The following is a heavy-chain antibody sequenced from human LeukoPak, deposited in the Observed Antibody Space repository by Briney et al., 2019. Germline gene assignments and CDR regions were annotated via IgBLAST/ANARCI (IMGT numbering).Heavy chain of an antibody. CDR1: GFTFSNYA. CDR2: ISYDVTNK. D-gene: IGHD5-18*01. J-gene: IGHJ4*02. CDR3: AKDGDIAIFTLFDY. V-gene: IGHV3-30*18. Sequence: PGGSLRLSCSASGFTFSNYAMHRVRQAPGQGLEWVAVISYDVTNKYYADSVKGRFTISRDNSRNTLNLQMNSLRAEDTAVYYCAKDGDIAIFTLFDYWGQGTLVTVSS.